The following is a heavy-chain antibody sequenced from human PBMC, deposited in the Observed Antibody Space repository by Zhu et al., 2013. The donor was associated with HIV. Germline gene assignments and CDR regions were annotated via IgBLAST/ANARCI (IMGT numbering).Heavy chain of an antibody. V-gene: IGHV4-38-2*01. CDR2: IYHSGAT. CDR1: TYSIGNAYY. CDR3: ARQGFQLMNAKFDY. J-gene: IGHJ4*02. Sequence: VQLQESGPGLVKPSETLSLTCSVSTYSIGNAYYWGWIRQPPGKGLEWIGVIYHSGATYYNASLKSRVTIIVDLSKNQFSLKVNSVTAADTAVYYCARQGFQLMNAKFDYWGQGMLVTVSS. D-gene: IGHD1-1*01.